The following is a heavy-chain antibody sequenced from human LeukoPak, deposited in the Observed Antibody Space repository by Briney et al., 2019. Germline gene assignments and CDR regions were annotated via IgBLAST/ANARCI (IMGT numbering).Heavy chain of an antibody. Sequence: GGSLRLSCAASGFTFSSYGMHWVRQAPGKGLEWVAVISFDASNKHYADSVKGRFTISRDNSKNTLYLQMNSLRAEDTAVYYCAKDVDPFGSGSYVEGFDYWGQGTLVTVSS. V-gene: IGHV3-30*18. D-gene: IGHD3-10*01. CDR2: ISFDASNK. CDR1: GFTFSSYG. CDR3: AKDVDPFGSGSYVEGFDY. J-gene: IGHJ4*02.